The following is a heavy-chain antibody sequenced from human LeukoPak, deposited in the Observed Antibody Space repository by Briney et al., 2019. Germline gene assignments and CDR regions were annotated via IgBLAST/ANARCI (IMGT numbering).Heavy chain of an antibody. CDR2: ISGSGGST. Sequence: GGSLRLSCAASGFTFSSYAMSWVRQAPGKGLEWVSAISGSGGSTYYADSVKGRFTISRDNSKNTLYLQMNSLRAEDTAVYYCGSSEGGYDILTGFGSILGYYYYMDVWGKGTTVTVSS. J-gene: IGHJ6*03. CDR3: GSSEGGYDILTGFGSILGYYYYMDV. V-gene: IGHV3-23*01. CDR1: GFTFSSYA. D-gene: IGHD3-9*01.